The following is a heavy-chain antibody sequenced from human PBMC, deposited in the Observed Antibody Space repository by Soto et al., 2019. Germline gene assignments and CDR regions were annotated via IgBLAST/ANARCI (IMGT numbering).Heavy chain of an antibody. D-gene: IGHD5-18*01. CDR2: ISGSGSST. J-gene: IGHJ4*02. CDR1: GFTFSSYG. CDR3: AKGADTYLWYFDY. V-gene: IGHV3-23*01. Sequence: GGSLRLSCAASGFTFSSYGMHWVRQAPGKGLEWVSAISGSGSSTYYADSVRGRFTISRDNSKNTLYLQMNSLRAEDTAVYYCAKGADTYLWYFDYWGQGTLVTVSS.